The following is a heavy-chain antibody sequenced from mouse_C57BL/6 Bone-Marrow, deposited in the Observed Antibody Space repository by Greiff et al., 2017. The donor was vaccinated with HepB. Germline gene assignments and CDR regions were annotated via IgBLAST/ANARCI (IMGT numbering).Heavy chain of an antibody. CDR2: IRSKSSNYAT. Sequence: EVQLVESGGGLVQPKGSLKLSCAASGFTFNTYAMHWVRQAPGKGLEWVARIRSKSSNYATYYADSVKDRFTISRDDSQSMLYLQMNNLKTEDTAMYYCVRRESYDGYHGGFAYWGQGTLVTVSA. D-gene: IGHD2-3*01. CDR3: VRRESYDGYHGGFAY. V-gene: IGHV10-3*01. J-gene: IGHJ3*01. CDR1: GFTFNTYA.